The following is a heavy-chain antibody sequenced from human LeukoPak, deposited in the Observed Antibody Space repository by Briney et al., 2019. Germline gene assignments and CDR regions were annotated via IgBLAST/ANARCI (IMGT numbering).Heavy chain of an antibody. CDR1: GGSFSGYY. CDR3: ARLVRYFAVRIYYYYYMDV. CDR2: INHSGST. J-gene: IGHJ6*03. D-gene: IGHD3-9*01. Sequence: NPSETLSLTCAVYGGSFSGYYWSWIRQPPGKGLEWIGEINHSGSTNYNPSLKSRVTISVDTSKNQFSLKLSSVTAADTAVYYCARLVRYFAVRIYYYYYMDVWGKGTTVTISS. V-gene: IGHV4-34*01.